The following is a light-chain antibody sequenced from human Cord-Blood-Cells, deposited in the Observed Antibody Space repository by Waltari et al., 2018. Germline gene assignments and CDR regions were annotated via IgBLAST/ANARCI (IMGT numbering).Light chain of an antibody. CDR2: DAS. CDR3: QQRSNWPPT. Sequence: EIVLTQSPATLSLSPGERATTSCRASQSVSSYLAWYQQKPGQAPRLLIYDASNRATGIPARFSGSGSGTDFTLTISSLEPEDFAVYYCQQRSNWPPTFGQGTRLEIK. J-gene: IGKJ5*01. V-gene: IGKV3-11*01. CDR1: QSVSSY.